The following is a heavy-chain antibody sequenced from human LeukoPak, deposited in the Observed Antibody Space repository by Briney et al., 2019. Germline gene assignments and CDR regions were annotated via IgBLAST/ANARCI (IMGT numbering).Heavy chain of an antibody. Sequence: SGGSLRLSCTALKFTFSNYAMSWVRQAPGKGLEWVSVISGSGGSTYYADSVKGRFTISRDNSKDTLFLQMNSLRTEDTAVYYCAKRSNFWTGYLDYWGQGALVTVSS. CDR1: KFTFSNYA. CDR2: ISGSGGST. D-gene: IGHD3/OR15-3a*01. CDR3: AKRSNFWTGYLDY. J-gene: IGHJ4*02. V-gene: IGHV3-23*01.